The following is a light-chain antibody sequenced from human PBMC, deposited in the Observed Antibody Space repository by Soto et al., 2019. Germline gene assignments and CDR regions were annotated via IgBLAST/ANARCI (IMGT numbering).Light chain of an antibody. J-gene: IGKJ5*01. CDR2: GAS. CDR3: QQYGNSPIT. V-gene: IGKV3-15*01. CDR1: QPVSDK. Sequence: EVVMTQSPANLSVSPGVGATLSCWASQPVSDKLAWYQQKPGQAPRLLIYGASARALGIPDRFSGSGSGTDFTLTISRLEPEDFALYYCQQYGNSPITFGQGTRLEIK.